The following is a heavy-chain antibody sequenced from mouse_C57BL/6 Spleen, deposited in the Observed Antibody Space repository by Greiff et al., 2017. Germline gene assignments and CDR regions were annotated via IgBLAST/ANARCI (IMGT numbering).Heavy chain of an antibody. CDR2: ISYDGSN. V-gene: IGHV3-6*01. Sequence: EVQLQQSGPGLVKPSQSLSLTCSVTGYSITSGYYWNWIRQFPGNKLEWMGYISYDGSNNYNPSLKNRISITRDTSKNQFFLKLNSVTTEDTATYYCARGARGYYVPFAYWGQGTLVTVSA. D-gene: IGHD2-3*01. J-gene: IGHJ3*01. CDR3: ARGARGYYVPFAY. CDR1: GYSITSGYY.